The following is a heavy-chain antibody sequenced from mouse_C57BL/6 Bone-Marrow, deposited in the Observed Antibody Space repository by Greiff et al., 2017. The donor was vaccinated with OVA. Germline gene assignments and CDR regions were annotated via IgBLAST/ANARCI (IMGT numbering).Heavy chain of an antibody. J-gene: IGHJ1*03. D-gene: IGHD1-1*01. Sequence: EVKVEESGGGLVKPGGSLKLSCAASGFTFSDYGMHWVRQAPEKGLEWVAYISSGSSTISYADTVTGRFTISSDNANNTLFLQMTSLRSEDTAMYDCARPYYYGSSYSGYFDGWGTGTTVTVSS. V-gene: IGHV5-17*01. CDR2: ISSGSSTI. CDR1: GFTFSDYG. CDR3: ARPYYYGSSYSGYFDG.